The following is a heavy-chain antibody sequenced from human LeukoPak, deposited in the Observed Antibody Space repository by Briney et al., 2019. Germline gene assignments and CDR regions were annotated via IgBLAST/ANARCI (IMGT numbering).Heavy chain of an antibody. CDR3: TISGSHIDY. V-gene: IGHV3-48*03. CDR1: GFTFSSYE. Sequence: PGGSLRLSCAASGFTFSSYEMNWVRQAPGKGLEWVSYISSSGSTIYYADSVKGRFTISRDNAKNSLHLQMNSLRAEDTAVYYCTISGSHIDYWGQGTLVTVSS. CDR2: ISSSGSTI. D-gene: IGHD1-26*01. J-gene: IGHJ4*02.